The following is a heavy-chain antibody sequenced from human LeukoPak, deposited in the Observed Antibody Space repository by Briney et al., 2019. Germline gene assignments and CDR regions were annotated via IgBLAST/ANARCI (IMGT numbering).Heavy chain of an antibody. CDR2: IRYDGSNK. CDR3: AKDRCSSTSCYGGDWFDP. Sequence: PGGSLRLSCAASGFTFSSYGMHWVRQAPGKGLEWVAFIRYDGSNKYYADSVKGRFTISRDNSKNTLYLQMNSLGAEDTAVYYCAKDRCSSTSCYGGDWFDPWGQGTLVTVSS. D-gene: IGHD2-2*01. V-gene: IGHV3-30*02. CDR1: GFTFSSYG. J-gene: IGHJ5*02.